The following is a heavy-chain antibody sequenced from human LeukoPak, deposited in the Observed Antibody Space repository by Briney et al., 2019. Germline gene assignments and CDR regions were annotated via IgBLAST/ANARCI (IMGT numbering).Heavy chain of an antibody. CDR3: VRDPDALDF. V-gene: IGHV3-48*02. CDR2: IRSSGSPR. Sequence: GGSLRLSCAASGFTFSRYSMKWVRQAPGKRLEWVSYIRSSGSPRYYADSVKGRFTISRDDAKSSLYLQMDNLRDEDTADCVRDPDALDFWGQGTLVTVSS. J-gene: IGHJ4*02. CDR1: GFTFSRYS.